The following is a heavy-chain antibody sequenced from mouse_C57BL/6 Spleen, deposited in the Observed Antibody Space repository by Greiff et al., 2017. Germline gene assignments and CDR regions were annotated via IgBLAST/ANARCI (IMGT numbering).Heavy chain of an antibody. CDR2: ISSGGDYI. J-gene: IGHJ1*03. V-gene: IGHV5-9-1*02. CDR1: GFTFSSYA. D-gene: IGHD1-1*01. Sequence: EVQRVESGEGLVKPGGSLKLSCAASGFTFSSYAMSWVRQTPEKRLEWVAYISSGGDYIYYADTVKGRFTISRDNARNTLYLQMSSLKSEDTAMYYCTRDYDGSSYFDVWGTGTTVTVSS. CDR3: TRDYDGSSYFDV.